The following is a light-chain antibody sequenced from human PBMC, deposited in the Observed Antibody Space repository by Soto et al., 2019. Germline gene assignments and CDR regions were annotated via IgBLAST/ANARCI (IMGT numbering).Light chain of an antibody. CDR3: AAWDDSLSGRV. CDR2: DVG. CDR1: SSDVGGYNY. J-gene: IGLJ3*02. V-gene: IGLV2-11*01. Sequence: QSALTQPRSVSGSPGQSVTISCTGTSSDVGGYNYVSWYQQHPGKAPKLMIYDVGKRPSGVPDRFSGSKSGNTASLTIKGLRSEDEADYYCAAWDDSLSGRVFGGGTKLTVL.